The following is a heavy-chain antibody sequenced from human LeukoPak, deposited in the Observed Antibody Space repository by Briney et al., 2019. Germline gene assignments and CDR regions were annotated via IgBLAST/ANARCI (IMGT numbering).Heavy chain of an antibody. CDR1: GFTFSSYE. J-gene: IGHJ5*02. CDR3: ARPIRGYSYVLGS. CDR2: ISSSGSTI. D-gene: IGHD5-18*01. Sequence: RGSLRLSCAASGFTFSSYEMNWVRQAPGKGLEWVSYISSSGSTIYYADSVKGRFTISRDNSKNTLYLQMNSLRAEDTAVYYCARPIRGYSYVLGSWGQGTLVTVSS. V-gene: IGHV3-48*03.